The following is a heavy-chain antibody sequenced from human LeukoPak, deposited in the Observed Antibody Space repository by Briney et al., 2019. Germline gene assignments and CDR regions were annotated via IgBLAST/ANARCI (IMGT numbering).Heavy chain of an antibody. Sequence: SETLSLTWAVSGYSISSGYYWGWIRQPAGKGLEWIGRIYTSGSTNYNPSLKSRVTISGDTSKNRFSLKLSSVTAADTAVYYCARGGRYYYDSSGYYGLDYWGQGTLVTVSS. V-gene: IGHV4-61*02. CDR2: IYTSGST. D-gene: IGHD3-22*01. J-gene: IGHJ4*02. CDR3: ARGGRYYYDSSGYYGLDY. CDR1: GYSISSGYY.